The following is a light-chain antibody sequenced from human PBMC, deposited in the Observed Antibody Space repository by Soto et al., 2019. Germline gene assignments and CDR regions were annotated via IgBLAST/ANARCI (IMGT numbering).Light chain of an antibody. V-gene: IGKV2-28*01. Sequence: EIVMTQSPLSLPVTPGEPASISCRSSQSLLHSNGYTYLDWYLQXPGXSPXXLIYLGSYRASGVPDRLSGSGSGTDFTLKISREEAGDVGVYYCMQTLLTWTFGQGTKVDIK. CDR1: QSLLHSNGYTY. J-gene: IGKJ1*01. CDR2: LGS. CDR3: MQTLLTWT.